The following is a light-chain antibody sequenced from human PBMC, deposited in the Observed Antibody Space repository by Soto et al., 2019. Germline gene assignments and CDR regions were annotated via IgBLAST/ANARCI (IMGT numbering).Light chain of an antibody. J-gene: IGKJ5*01. CDR1: QSLVHSDGIAY. V-gene: IGKV2-30*02. CDR3: MQGTHWLIT. Sequence: DVVMTPSPHSLPVTLGQPASISCRSNQSLVHSDGIAYFSWFQQRPGRSPRRLIYKVSNRDSGVPARFSGSGSGTDFALKISRVEAEDVGVYYCMQGTHWLITFGQGTLLEI. CDR2: KVS.